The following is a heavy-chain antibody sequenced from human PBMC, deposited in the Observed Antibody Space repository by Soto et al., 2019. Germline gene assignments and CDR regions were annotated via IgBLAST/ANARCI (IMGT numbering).Heavy chain of an antibody. CDR1: GYTFTSYG. CDR2: ISAYNGNT. CDR3: ATVSVVVSRACYYSYLIYF. J-gene: IGHJ6*03. Sequence: ASVKVSCKASGYTFTSYGISWVRQAPGQGLEWMGWISAYNGNTNYAQKLQGRVTMTTDTSTSTAYMELRSLRSDATAVYYCATVSVVVSRACYYSYLIYFWAKGTSDTGS. D-gene: IGHD3-22*01. V-gene: IGHV1-18*01.